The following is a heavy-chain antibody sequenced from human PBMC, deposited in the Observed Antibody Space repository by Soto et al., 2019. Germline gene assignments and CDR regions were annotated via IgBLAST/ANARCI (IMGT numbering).Heavy chain of an antibody. CDR2: IYHSGST. Sequence: QLQLQESSSGLVKPSQTLSLTCAVSGDSISSGGYSWSWIRQPPGKGLEWIGYIYHSGSTYYNPSLKSRVTISVDRSKNQFSLKLSSVTAADTAVYYCARGPPNTIWGQGTMVTVSS. D-gene: IGHD2-8*01. CDR3: ARGPPNTI. CDR1: GDSISSGGYS. J-gene: IGHJ3*02. V-gene: IGHV4-30-2*01.